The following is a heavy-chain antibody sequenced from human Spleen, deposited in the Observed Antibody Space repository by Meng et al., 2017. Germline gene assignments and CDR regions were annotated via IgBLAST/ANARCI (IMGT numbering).Heavy chain of an antibody. CDR1: GGAFSAYQ. D-gene: IGHD4/OR15-4a*01. CDR2: SNHSGTT. CDR3: ARGDYNNWFDP. J-gene: IGHJ5*02. Sequence: SETLSPTCAVYGGAFSAYQWSWIRQPPGKGLEWIGESNHSGTTNYNPSLKSRVFISRDTSKKQFSLKLSSVTAADTAVYYCARGDYNNWFDPWGQGTLVTVSS. V-gene: IGHV4-34*01.